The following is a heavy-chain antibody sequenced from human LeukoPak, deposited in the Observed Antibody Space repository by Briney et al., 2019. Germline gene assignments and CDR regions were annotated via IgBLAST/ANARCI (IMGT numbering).Heavy chain of an antibody. V-gene: IGHV3-21*01. Sequence: PWGSLRLSCAASGFTFSSYSMNWVRQAPGKGLEWVSSISSISSYIYYADSVRGRFTISRDNAKNSLYLQMNSLRAEDTAVYYCARDPSVGVYDYVWGSYRWSDYWGQGTLVTVSS. D-gene: IGHD3-16*02. CDR2: ISSISSYI. CDR1: GFTFSSYS. CDR3: ARDPSVGVYDYVWGSYRWSDY. J-gene: IGHJ4*02.